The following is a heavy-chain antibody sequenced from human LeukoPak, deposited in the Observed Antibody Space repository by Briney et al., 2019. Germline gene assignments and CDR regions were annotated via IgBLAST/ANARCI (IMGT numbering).Heavy chain of an antibody. CDR3: ARCSSGGCFFDF. D-gene: IGHD2-15*01. Sequence: SAKVSCKASGGTFSGYVISWVRQALGQGLEWMGGIIPMLNKANYAQKFQGRVTVTTDESTSTANMELRSLRSEDTAIYYCARCSSGGCFFDFWAQGTLVTVSS. CDR1: GGTFSGYV. CDR2: IIPMLNKA. V-gene: IGHV1-69*05. J-gene: IGHJ4*02.